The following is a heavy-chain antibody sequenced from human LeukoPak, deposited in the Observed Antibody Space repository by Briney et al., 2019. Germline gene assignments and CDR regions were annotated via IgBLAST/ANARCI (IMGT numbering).Heavy chain of an antibody. Sequence: SETLSLTCTVSGGSISSGGYYWSWIRQPPGKGLEWIGYIYHSGSTYYNPSLKSRVTISVDRSKNQFPLKLSSVTAADTAVYYCARSGSYGRGDYWGQGTLVTVSS. D-gene: IGHD1-26*01. CDR3: ARSGSYGRGDY. V-gene: IGHV4-30-2*01. CDR1: GGSISSGGYY. CDR2: IYHSGST. J-gene: IGHJ4*02.